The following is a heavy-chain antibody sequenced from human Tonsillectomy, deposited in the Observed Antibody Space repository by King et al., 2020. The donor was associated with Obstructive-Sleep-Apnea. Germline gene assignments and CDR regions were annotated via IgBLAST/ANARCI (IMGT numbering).Heavy chain of an antibody. V-gene: IGHV4-59*08. D-gene: IGHD4-17*01. Sequence: QLQESGPGLVKPSETLSLTCTVSGGSINTYYWSWFRQPPGRGLEWIGYIYYSGNTYYNPSLKIRVTISVDTSKNQSSLKLTSVTAADTAMYYCARRIYGDYGWFDPWGQGTRVTVSS. J-gene: IGHJ5*02. CDR2: IYYSGNT. CDR3: ARRIYGDYGWFDP. CDR1: GGSINTYY.